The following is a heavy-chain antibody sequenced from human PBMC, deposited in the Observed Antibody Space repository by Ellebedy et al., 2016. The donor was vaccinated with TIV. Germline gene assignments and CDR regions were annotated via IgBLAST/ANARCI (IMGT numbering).Heavy chain of an antibody. CDR2: INHSGST. CDR3: ARVTRWLQFGY. CDR1: GGSFSGYY. D-gene: IGHD5-24*01. Sequence: MPGGSLRLSCAVYGGSFSGYYWSWIRQPPGKGLEWIGEINHSGSTNYNPSLKSRVTISVDTSKNQFSLKLSSVTAADTAVYYCARVTRWLQFGYWGQGTLVTVSS. V-gene: IGHV4-34*01. J-gene: IGHJ4*02.